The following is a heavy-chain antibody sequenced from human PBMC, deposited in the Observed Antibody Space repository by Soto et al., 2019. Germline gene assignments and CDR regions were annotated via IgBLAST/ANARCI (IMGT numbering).Heavy chain of an antibody. Sequence: SETLSLTCAVSSGSISSSNWWSWVRQPPGKGLEWIGEIYHSGSTNYNPSLKSRVTISVDKSKNQFSLKLSSVTAADTAVYYCAREGAALGYYYYMDVWGKGTTVIVSS. D-gene: IGHD6-6*01. CDR2: IYHSGST. CDR3: AREGAALGYYYYMDV. V-gene: IGHV4-4*02. J-gene: IGHJ6*03. CDR1: SGSISSSNW.